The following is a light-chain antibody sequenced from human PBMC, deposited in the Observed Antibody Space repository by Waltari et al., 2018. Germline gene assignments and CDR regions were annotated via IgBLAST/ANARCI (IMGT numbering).Light chain of an antibody. CDR2: KAS. V-gene: IGKV1-5*03. CDR1: QRITTW. CDR3: QQYHSFSRFA. Sequence: DIQMTQSPSTLSASVGDRVTITCRASQRITTWLAWYQQKPGRAPKLLIYKASTLQSWVPSRFSARGSGTEFTLTSSSLQPDDFATYYCQQYHSFSRFAFGPGTKVHLK. J-gene: IGKJ3*01.